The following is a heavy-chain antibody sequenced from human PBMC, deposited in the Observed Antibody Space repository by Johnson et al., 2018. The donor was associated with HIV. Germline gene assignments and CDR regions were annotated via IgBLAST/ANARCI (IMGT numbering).Heavy chain of an antibody. CDR2: IGTAGDT. D-gene: IGHD3-16*01. Sequence: VQLVESGGGEVRPGGSLRLACVASGFIFDDYGLTWVRQATGKGLEWVSAIGTAGDTYYPGSVKGRFTISRENAKNSLYLQMNSLRAGDTAVYYCARDGGFVGAFDIWGQGTMVIVSS. V-gene: IGHV3-13*01. J-gene: IGHJ3*02. CDR1: GFIFDDYG. CDR3: ARDGGFVGAFDI.